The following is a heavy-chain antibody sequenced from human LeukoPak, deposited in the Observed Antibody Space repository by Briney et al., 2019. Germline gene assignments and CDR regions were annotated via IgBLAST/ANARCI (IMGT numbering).Heavy chain of an antibody. D-gene: IGHD4-17*01. CDR2: IYYSGST. Sequence: SETLSLTCTVSGGSISSSSYYWGWIRQPPGRGLEWIGSIYYSGSTYYNPSPKSRVTISVDTSKNQFSLKLSSVTAADTAVYYCARRYGDYSSLDYWSQGTLVTVSS. J-gene: IGHJ4*02. CDR3: ARRYGDYSSLDY. CDR1: GGSISSSSYY. V-gene: IGHV4-39*01.